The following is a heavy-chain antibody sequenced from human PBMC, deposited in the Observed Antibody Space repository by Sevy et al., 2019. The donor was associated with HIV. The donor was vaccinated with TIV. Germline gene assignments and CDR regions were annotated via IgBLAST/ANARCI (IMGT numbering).Heavy chain of an antibody. J-gene: IGHJ6*02. CDR3: AKGYCSGGSCPRDYYYYGMDI. CDR1: GFTFSTYA. D-gene: IGHD2-15*01. Sequence: GGSLRLSCAASGFTFSTYAMNWVRQAPGKGLEWVSSISGSGRSTYYADSVEGRFTISRHNSKNTLYLQMNSLRADDTAVYYWAKGYCSGGSCPRDYYYYGMDIWGQGTTVTVSS. V-gene: IGHV3-23*01. CDR2: ISGSGRST.